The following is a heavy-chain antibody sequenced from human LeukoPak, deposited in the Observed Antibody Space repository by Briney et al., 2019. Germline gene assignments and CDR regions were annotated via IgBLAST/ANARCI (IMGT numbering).Heavy chain of an antibody. CDR1: GGSISSSSYF. D-gene: IGHD2-2*01. Sequence: PSETLSLTCTVSGGSISSSSYFWGWIRQPPGKGREWIGNIYYSGSTSYNPSLKSRVTISVDTSKNQFSLRLTSVTAADTAVYYCARRTIVVVPAANNWFDPWGQGTPVTVSS. CDR2: IYYSGST. CDR3: ARRTIVVVPAANNWFDP. J-gene: IGHJ5*02. V-gene: IGHV4-39*01.